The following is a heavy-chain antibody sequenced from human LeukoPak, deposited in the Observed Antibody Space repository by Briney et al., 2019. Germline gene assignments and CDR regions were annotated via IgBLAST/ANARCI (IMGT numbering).Heavy chain of an antibody. D-gene: IGHD2-15*01. J-gene: IGHJ4*02. CDR2: IIGSGVDT. CDR1: GFSFGTYA. CDR3: AKAPASACRGAICYPFDC. Sequence: GGSLRLSCTASGFSFGTYAMHWVRQAPGKGLEWVASIIGSGVDTYHAVSVKGRFTISRDNSKNTLYLQMTSLRAEDTAVYYCAKAPASACRGAICYPFDCWGQGTLVTVSS. V-gene: IGHV3-23*01.